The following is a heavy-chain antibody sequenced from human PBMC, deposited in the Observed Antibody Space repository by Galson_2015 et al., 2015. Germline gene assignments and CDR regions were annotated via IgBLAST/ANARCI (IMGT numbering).Heavy chain of an antibody. D-gene: IGHD5-12*01. J-gene: IGHJ4*02. V-gene: IGHV4-59*01. Sequence: LSLTCTVSGGSISSYYWSWIRQPPGKGLEWIGYIYYSGSTNYNPSLKSRVTISVDTSKNQFSLKLSSVTAADTAVYYCARQRGYSGYADYWGQGTLVTVSS. CDR3: ARQRGYSGYADY. CDR2: IYYSGST. CDR1: GGSISSYY.